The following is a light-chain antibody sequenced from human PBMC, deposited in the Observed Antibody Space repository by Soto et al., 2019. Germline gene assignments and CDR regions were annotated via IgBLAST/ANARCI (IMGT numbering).Light chain of an antibody. CDR3: CSYAGSYTWV. CDR1: SSDVGGYNF. CDR2: EVS. Sequence: QSALTQPRSVSGSPGQSVTISCTGTSSDVGGYNFVSWYQQHPGKARKLMIYEVSKRPSGVPDRFSGSKSGNTASLTISGLQAEDEADYYCCSYAGSYTWVFGGGTKLTVL. J-gene: IGLJ3*02. V-gene: IGLV2-11*01.